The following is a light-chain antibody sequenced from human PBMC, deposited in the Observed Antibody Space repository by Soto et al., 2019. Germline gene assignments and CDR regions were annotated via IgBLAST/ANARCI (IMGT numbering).Light chain of an antibody. Sequence: EIVRTQSPATLSVSPGERATLSCRASQSVSSNHLAWYQQKPGQAPRLLIYGGSSRATGIPVRFSGSGSETDFTLTITRLEPEDFAVYYCQQYSSSRTFGQGTKVDIK. CDR3: QQYSSSRT. CDR1: QSVSSNH. J-gene: IGKJ1*01. CDR2: GGS. V-gene: IGKV3-20*01.